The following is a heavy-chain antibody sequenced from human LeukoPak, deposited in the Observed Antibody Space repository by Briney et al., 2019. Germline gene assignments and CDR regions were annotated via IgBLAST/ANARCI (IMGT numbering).Heavy chain of an antibody. CDR3: ARVAAYYDSSGYSGYYYFDY. D-gene: IGHD3-22*01. V-gene: IGHV3-20*04. J-gene: IGHJ4*02. Sequence: PGGSLRLSCAASGFTFDDYGMSWVRQAPGEGLEWVWGINCNGGSTGYADSVQGRFPISRDNAKKSLYLQMNSLRAEDTALYYCARVAAYYDSSGYSGYYYFDYWGQGTLVTVSS. CDR1: GFTFDDYG. CDR2: INCNGGST.